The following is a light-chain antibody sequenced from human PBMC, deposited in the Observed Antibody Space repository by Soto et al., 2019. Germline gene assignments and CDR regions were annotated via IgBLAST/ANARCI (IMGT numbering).Light chain of an antibody. Sequence: EIVLTQSPATLSLSPGERATLSCRASQSVSVYLAWYQHKPGQAPRLLIYDASNRATGIPARFSGSGSGTDFSLTISSLEPEDFAVYYCQLRSNWPPITFGQGTRLEIK. CDR2: DAS. J-gene: IGKJ5*01. V-gene: IGKV3-11*01. CDR3: QLRSNWPPIT. CDR1: QSVSVY.